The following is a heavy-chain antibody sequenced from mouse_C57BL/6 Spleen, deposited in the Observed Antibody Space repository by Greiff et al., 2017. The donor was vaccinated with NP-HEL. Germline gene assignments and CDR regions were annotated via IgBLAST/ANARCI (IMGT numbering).Heavy chain of an antibody. J-gene: IGHJ2*01. V-gene: IGHV5-17*01. D-gene: IGHD1-1*01. CDR1: GFTFSDYG. CDR3: ARPTVVATGGFDY. CDR2: ISSGSSTI. Sequence: EVKLVESGGGLVKPGGSLKLSCAASGFTFSDYGMHWVRQAPEKGLEWVAYISSGSSTIYYADTVKGRFTISRDNAKNTLFLQMTSLRSEDTAMYYCARPTVVATGGFDYWGQGTTLTVSS.